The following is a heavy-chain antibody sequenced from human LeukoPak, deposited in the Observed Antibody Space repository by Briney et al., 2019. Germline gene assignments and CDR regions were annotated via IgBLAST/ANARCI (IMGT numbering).Heavy chain of an antibody. CDR1: GFIFEDNG. CDR2: INWNGETT. V-gene: IGHV3-20*04. CDR3: ATHSYYYGSGSYPHYLDY. J-gene: IGHJ4*02. D-gene: IGHD3-10*01. Sequence: GGSLRLSCAASGFIFEDNGMSWVRHAPGKGLEWVSGINWNGETTGYVDSVKGRFTISRDNDKNSLYLQMNSLRVEDTALYYCATHSYYYGSGSYPHYLDYWGQGTLVTVSS.